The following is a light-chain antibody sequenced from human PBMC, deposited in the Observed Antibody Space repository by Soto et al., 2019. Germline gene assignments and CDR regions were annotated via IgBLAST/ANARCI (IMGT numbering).Light chain of an antibody. V-gene: IGLV7-43*01. CDR3: LLYYGGQLGV. CDR1: TGAVTSGYY. Sequence: QTVVTQEPSLTVSPGGTVTLTCASSTGAVTSGYYPNWFQQKPGQGPRALIYSTSNKYSWTPARFSGSLLGGKAALTLSGVQPEDEAEYYCLLYYGGQLGVFGGGTKLTVL. CDR2: STS. J-gene: IGLJ2*01.